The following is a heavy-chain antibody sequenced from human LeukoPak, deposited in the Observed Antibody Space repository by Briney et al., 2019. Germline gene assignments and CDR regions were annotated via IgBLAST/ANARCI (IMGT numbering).Heavy chain of an antibody. CDR3: AKDRSREYYYDSSGYYSPFDY. J-gene: IGHJ4*02. D-gene: IGHD3-22*01. V-gene: IGHV1-2*02. CDR1: GYTLPGYY. CDR2: INPNSGGT. Sequence: ASVKVSCKASGYTLPGYYMHWVRQAPGQGLEWMGWINPNSGGTNYAQKFQGRVTMTRDTSISTAYMELSRLRSDDTAVYYCAKDRSREYYYDSSGYYSPFDYWGQGTLVTVSS.